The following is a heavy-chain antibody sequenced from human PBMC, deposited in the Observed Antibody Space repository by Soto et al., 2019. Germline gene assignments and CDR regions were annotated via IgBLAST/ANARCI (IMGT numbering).Heavy chain of an antibody. CDR3: AAASKDYDFWSGYYPYYFDY. J-gene: IGHJ4*02. Sequence: ASVKVSCKASGYTFTSYGISWVRQAPGQGPEWMGRIIAYNGIANYAQKFQGRVTITADKSTSTAYMELSSLRSEDTAVYYCAAASKDYDFWSGYYPYYFDYWGQGTLVTVSS. D-gene: IGHD3-3*01. CDR2: IIAYNGIA. CDR1: GYTFTSYG. V-gene: IGHV1-18*01.